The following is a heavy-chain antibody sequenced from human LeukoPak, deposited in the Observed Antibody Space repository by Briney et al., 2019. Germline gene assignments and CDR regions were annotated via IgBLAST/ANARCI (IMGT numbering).Heavy chain of an antibody. CDR3: ARGIITIFGVVKDSAFDI. V-gene: IGHV1-69*13. CDR1: GGTFSSYA. J-gene: IGHJ3*02. D-gene: IGHD3-3*01. Sequence: ASVKVSCKASGGTFSSYAISWVRQAPGQGLEWMGGIIPIFGTANYAQKFQGRVTITADESTSTAYMELSSLRSEDTAVYYCARGIITIFGVVKDSAFDIWGQGTMVTVSS. CDR2: IIPIFGTA.